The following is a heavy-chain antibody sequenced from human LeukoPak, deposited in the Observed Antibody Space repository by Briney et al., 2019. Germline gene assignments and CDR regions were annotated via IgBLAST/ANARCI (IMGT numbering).Heavy chain of an antibody. J-gene: IGHJ4*02. CDR2: IIPILDIS. CDR1: GGTFNNYA. Sequence: GSSVKVSCKASGGTFNNYAVGWVRQAPGQGLQWMGRIIPILDISNYAQMFQGRVTITADKSTSTAYMELSSLSSEDTAVYYCVTHRGYTYGYYSDYWGQGTLVTVSS. D-gene: IGHD5-18*01. V-gene: IGHV1-69*04. CDR3: VTHRGYTYGYYSDY.